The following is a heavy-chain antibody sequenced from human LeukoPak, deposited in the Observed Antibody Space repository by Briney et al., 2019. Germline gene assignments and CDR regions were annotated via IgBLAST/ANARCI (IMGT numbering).Heavy chain of an antibody. CDR3: LIAVAGHLDY. CDR2: ISGSGGST. D-gene: IGHD6-19*01. CDR1: GFTFSSYA. V-gene: IGHV3-23*01. J-gene: IGHJ4*02. Sequence: GGSLRLSCAASGFTFSSYAMSWVRQAPGKGLEWVSAISGSGGSTYYADSVKGRFTISRDNSKNTLYLQMNRLRAEDTAVYYCLIAVAGHLDYWGQGTLVTVSS.